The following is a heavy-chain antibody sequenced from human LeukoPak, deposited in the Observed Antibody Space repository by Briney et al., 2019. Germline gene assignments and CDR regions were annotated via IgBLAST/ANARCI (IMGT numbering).Heavy chain of an antibody. CDR2: IKQDGSEK. D-gene: IGHD6-19*01. Sequence: GGSLRLSCAASGFTFSSYWVSWVRQAPGKGLEWVANIKQDGSEKYYVDSVKGRFTISRDNAKNSLYLQMNSLRAEDTAVYYCARGRNSGTTFDYWGQGTLVTVSS. V-gene: IGHV3-7*01. CDR3: ARGRNSGTTFDY. J-gene: IGHJ4*02. CDR1: GFTFSSYW.